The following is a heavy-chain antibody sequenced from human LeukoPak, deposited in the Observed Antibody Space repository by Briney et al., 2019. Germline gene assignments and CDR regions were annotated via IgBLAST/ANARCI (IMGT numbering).Heavy chain of an antibody. V-gene: IGHV4-59*08. J-gene: IGHJ4*02. CDR1: GGSISSYY. D-gene: IGHD5-12*01. CDR3: ARHERAYDNSDY. Sequence: PSETLSLTCTVSGGSISSYYWSWIRQPPGKGPEWIGYIYYSGSTNYNPSLKSRVTISLDTSKNQLSLKVSSVTAADTAVYYCARHERAYDNSDYWGQGTLVTVSS. CDR2: IYYSGST.